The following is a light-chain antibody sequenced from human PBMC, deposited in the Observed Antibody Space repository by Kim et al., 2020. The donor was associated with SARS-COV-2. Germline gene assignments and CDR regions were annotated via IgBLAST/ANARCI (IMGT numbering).Light chain of an antibody. CDR2: DVN. CDR3: CSFTGSFTYV. V-gene: IGLV2-11*01. CDR1: SSDVGGYNY. Sequence: GQSDNISCSGTSSDVGGYNYVSWYQQHPGKAPTLMIYDVNKWPSGVPDRFSGSKSGNTASLTISGLQAEDEADYYCCSFTGSFTYVFGTGTKVTVL. J-gene: IGLJ1*01.